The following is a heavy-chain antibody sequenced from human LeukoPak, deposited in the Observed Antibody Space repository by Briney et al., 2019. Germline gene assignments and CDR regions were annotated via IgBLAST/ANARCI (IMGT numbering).Heavy chain of an antibody. J-gene: IGHJ4*02. V-gene: IGHV4-61*02. Sequence: SQTLSLTCTVSSGSISSGSYYWSWIRQPAGKGLEWTGRIDTSGSTNYNPSLKSRVTISVDTSKNQFSLKLSSVTAADTAVYYCARGRVGAGTGDYWGQGTLVTVSS. CDR2: IDTSGST. D-gene: IGHD6-13*01. CDR1: SGSISSGSYY. CDR3: ARGRVGAGTGDY.